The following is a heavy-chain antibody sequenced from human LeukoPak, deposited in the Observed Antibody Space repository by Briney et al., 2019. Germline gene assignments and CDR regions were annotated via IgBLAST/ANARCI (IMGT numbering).Heavy chain of an antibody. J-gene: IGHJ6*03. CDR1: GGTFSSYA. Sequence: GAPVKVSCKASGGTFSSYAISWVRQAPGQGLEWMGGIIPIFGTANYAQKFQGRVTITADKSTSTAYMELSSLRSEDTAVYYCASTYSGSYDYYYYYYMDVWGKGTTVTVSS. D-gene: IGHD1-26*01. V-gene: IGHV1-69*06. CDR2: IIPIFGTA. CDR3: ASTYSGSYDYYYYYYMDV.